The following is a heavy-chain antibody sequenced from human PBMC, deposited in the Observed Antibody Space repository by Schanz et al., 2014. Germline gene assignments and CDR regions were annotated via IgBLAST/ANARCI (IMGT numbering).Heavy chain of an antibody. J-gene: IGHJ4*02. CDR1: GFTFRSYA. Sequence: EVQLLESGGGLIQPGRSLRLSCAASGFTFRSYAMSWVRQAPGKGLEWVSVISGSGDHTHYADSVKGRFTISRDNSKNTLYLQMNSLRGEDTAVYYCAKDDSPSTKPFDSWGQGTLVSVSS. CDR3: AKDDSPSTKPFDS. CDR2: ISGSGDHT. D-gene: IGHD2-21*01. V-gene: IGHV3-23*01.